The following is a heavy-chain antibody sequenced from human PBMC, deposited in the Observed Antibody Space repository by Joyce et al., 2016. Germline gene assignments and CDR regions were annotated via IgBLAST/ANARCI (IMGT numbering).Heavy chain of an antibody. J-gene: IGHJ4*02. CDR1: GFTLRSYG. V-gene: IGHV3-30*18. D-gene: IGHD6-19*01. CDR2: ISADGSNK. CDR3: AKNHVAGTGDY. Sequence: QVQLVESGGGVVQPGRSLRLSCAASGFTLRSYGMHWVRQAPGKVLDWVAFISADGSNKYYADSVKGRFSISRDSPKNTLYLQMSSLRPEDTAVYYCAKNHVAGTGDYWGQGTLVTVSS.